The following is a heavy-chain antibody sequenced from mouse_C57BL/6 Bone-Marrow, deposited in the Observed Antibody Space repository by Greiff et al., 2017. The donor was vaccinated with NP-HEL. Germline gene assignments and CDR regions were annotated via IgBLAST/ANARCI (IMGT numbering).Heavy chain of an antibody. V-gene: IGHV1-64*01. CDR2: IHPNSGST. D-gene: IGHD2-3*01. CDR3: ARRGDGYCLFAY. J-gene: IGHJ3*01. Sequence: QVQLKQPGAELVKPGASVKLSCKASGYTFTSYWMHWVKQRPGQGLEWIGMIHPNSGSTNYNEKFKSKATLTVDKSSSTAYMQLSSLTSEDSAVYYCARRGDGYCLFAYWGKGTLVTVSA. CDR1: GYTFTSYW.